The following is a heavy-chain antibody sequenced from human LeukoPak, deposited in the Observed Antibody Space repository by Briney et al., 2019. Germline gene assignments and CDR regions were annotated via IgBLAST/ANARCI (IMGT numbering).Heavy chain of an antibody. V-gene: IGHV3-23*01. CDR3: AKCSGDEYYYYYGMDV. J-gene: IGHJ6*02. CDR2: ISGSGGST. Sequence: EGSLRLSCAASGFTFSSYAMSWVRQAPGKGLEWVSAISGSGGSTYYADSVKGRFTISRDNSKNTLYLQMNSLRAEDTAVYYCAKCSGDEYYYYYGMDVWGQGTTVTVSS. D-gene: IGHD4-17*01. CDR1: GFTFSSYA.